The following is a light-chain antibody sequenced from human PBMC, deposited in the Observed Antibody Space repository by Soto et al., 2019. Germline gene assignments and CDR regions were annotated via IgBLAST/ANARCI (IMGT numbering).Light chain of an antibody. CDR3: NSYTTSSTYV. CDR1: SSDVGGYNS. V-gene: IGLV2-14*03. CDR2: DVS. J-gene: IGLJ1*01. Sequence: QSALTQPASVSGSPGQSITISCTGTSSDVGGYNSVSWYQQHPGTAPHLMIYDVSSRPSGCSSRFSGSKSGHTASLTISGLQAEDEADYYCNSYTTSSTYVFGTGNKVTVL.